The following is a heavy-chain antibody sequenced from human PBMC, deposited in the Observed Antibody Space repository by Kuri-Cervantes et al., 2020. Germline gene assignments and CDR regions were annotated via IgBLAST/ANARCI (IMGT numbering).Heavy chain of an antibody. CDR2: ISGSGGST. CDR1: GFTFSSYA. J-gene: IGHJ4*02. V-gene: IGHV3-23*01. Sequence: GGSLRLSCAASGFTFSSYAMSWVRQAPGKGLEWVSAISGSGGSTYYADSVKGRFTISRDNAKNSLYLQMNSLRDGDTAVYYCARDRYCSGGNCYRDFDCWGQGTLVTVSS. CDR3: ARDRYCSGGNCYRDFDC. D-gene: IGHD2-15*01.